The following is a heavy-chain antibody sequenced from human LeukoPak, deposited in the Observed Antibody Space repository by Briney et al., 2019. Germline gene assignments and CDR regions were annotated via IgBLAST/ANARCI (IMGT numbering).Heavy chain of an antibody. CDR2: IYPGDSDT. Sequence: GESLKISCMASGYIFPNYWIGWVRQMPGKGLEWMGIIYPGDSDTRYSPSFQGQVTISADKSISTAYLQWSSLKASDTAMYYCARSITIRGPLDVWGQGTTVTVSS. CDR1: GYIFPNYW. J-gene: IGHJ6*02. CDR3: ARSITIRGPLDV. D-gene: IGHD3-3*01. V-gene: IGHV5-51*01.